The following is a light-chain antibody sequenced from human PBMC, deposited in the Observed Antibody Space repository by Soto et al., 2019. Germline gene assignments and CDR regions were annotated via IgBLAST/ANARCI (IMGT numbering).Light chain of an antibody. CDR1: QGISSY. Sequence: MQLPQWPASGSASVGEGVSMTGGASQGISSYFAWYPQKPGKAPILLVYAGSTLQSGVPARCGGGSSGAGFSLAVNSLRSEDLSAFFIQLYCRRSEVVGPGTKVDIK. CDR2: AGS. V-gene: IGKV1-9*01. J-gene: IGKJ1*01. CDR3: QLYCRRSEV.